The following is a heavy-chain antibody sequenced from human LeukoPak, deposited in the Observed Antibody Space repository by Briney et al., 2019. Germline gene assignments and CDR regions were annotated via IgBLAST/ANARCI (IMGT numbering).Heavy chain of an antibody. CDR3: ARIEYSSGWYYFDY. J-gene: IGHJ4*02. CDR2: IYYSGST. CDR1: GGSISSGGYY. D-gene: IGHD6-19*01. Sequence: SETLSLTCTVSGGSISSGGYYWSWLRQHPGKGLEWIGYIYYSGSTYYNPSLKSRVTISVDTSKNQFSLKLSSVTAADTAVYYCARIEYSSGWYYFDYWGQGTLVTVSS. V-gene: IGHV4-31*03.